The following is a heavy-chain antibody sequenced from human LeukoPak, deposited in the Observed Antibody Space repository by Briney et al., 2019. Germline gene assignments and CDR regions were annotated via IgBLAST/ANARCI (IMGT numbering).Heavy chain of an antibody. Sequence: ASVKVSCEASGYTFSSYYMHWVRQAPGQGLEWVGLINPTGDSTNYAQNFRGRVTMTRDTSTRTVYMDLSSLRSEDTAVYYCAREASGGYFDYWGQGTLVTVSS. J-gene: IGHJ4*02. CDR1: GYTFSSYY. V-gene: IGHV1-46*01. CDR2: INPTGDST. D-gene: IGHD4-23*01. CDR3: AREASGGYFDY.